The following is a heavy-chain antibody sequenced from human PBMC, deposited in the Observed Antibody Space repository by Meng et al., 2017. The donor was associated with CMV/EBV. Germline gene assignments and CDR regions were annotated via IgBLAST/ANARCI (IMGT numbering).Heavy chain of an antibody. CDR2: IRYDGSNK. CDR1: GFTFSSYG. Sequence: GESLKISCAASGFTFSSYGMHWVRQAPGKGLEWVAFIRYDGSNKYYADSVKGRFTISRDNSKNTLYLQMNSLRAEDTAVYHCAKDYWLGWYAEYYFDYWGQGTLVTVSS. D-gene: IGHD6-19*01. CDR3: AKDYWLGWYAEYYFDY. V-gene: IGHV3-30*02. J-gene: IGHJ4*02.